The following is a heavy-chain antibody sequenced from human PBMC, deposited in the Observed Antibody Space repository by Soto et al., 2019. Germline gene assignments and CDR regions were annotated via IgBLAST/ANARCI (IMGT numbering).Heavy chain of an antibody. D-gene: IGHD2-15*01. V-gene: IGHV4-34*01. Sequence: PSETLSLTCAVYGGSFSGYYWSWIRQPPGKGLEWIGEINHSGSTNYNPSLKSRVTISVDTSKNQFSLKLSSVTAADTAVYYCAKEGCSGGSCYSPYYYYYYGMDVWGQGTTVTVSS. J-gene: IGHJ6*02. CDR2: INHSGST. CDR3: AKEGCSGGSCYSPYYYYYYGMDV. CDR1: GGSFSGYY.